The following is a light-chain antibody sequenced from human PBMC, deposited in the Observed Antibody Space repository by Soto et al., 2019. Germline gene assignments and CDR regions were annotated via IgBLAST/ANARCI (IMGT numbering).Light chain of an antibody. J-gene: IGKJ1*01. V-gene: IGKV3-15*01. CDR1: QSVSSS. Sequence: EIVMTQSPATLSVSPGERATLSCRASQSVSSSLAWYQQKPGQAPRLLIYGASTRAPGIPARFSGSGSGTEFTLTIGSLQSEDFAVYYCQQYNNWPPWTFGQGTKVDIK. CDR3: QQYNNWPPWT. CDR2: GAS.